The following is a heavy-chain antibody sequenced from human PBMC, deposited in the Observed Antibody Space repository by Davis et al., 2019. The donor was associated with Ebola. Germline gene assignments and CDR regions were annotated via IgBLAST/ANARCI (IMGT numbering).Heavy chain of an antibody. V-gene: IGHV3-53*04. CDR1: GFTVSSNY. CDR3: ARGHLVGATTQYGMDV. CDR2: IYSGGST. J-gene: IGHJ6*02. Sequence: GESLKISCAASGFTVSSNYMSWVRQAPGKGLEWVSVIYSGGSTYYADSVKGRFTISRHDSKNTLYLQINSLRAEDTAVYYCARGHLVGATTQYGMDVWGQGTTVTVSS. D-gene: IGHD1-26*01.